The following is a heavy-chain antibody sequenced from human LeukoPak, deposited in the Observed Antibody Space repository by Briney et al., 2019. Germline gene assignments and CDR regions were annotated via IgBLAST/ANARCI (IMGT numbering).Heavy chain of an antibody. CDR2: MNPNSGNT. CDR1: GGTFSSYA. D-gene: IGHD6-19*01. V-gene: IGHV1-8*02. J-gene: IGHJ4*02. Sequence: ASVKVSCKASGGTFSSYAISWVRQAPGQGLEWMGWMNPNSGNTGYAQKFQGRVTMTKDTSIGTAYMELSSLASEDTAIYYCARGPTAVADYYFDYWGQGALVTVSS. CDR3: ARGPTAVADYYFDY.